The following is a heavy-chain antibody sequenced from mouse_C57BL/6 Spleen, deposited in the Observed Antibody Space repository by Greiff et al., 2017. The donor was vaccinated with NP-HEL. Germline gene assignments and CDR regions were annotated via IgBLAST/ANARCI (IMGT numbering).Heavy chain of an antibody. Sequence: DVHLVESGGGLVKPGGSLKLSCAASGFTFSSYAMSWVRQTPEKRLEWVATISDGGSYTYYPDNVKGRFTISRDNAKNNLYLQMSHLKSEDTAMYYCAREGSGYVAYWGQGTLVTVSA. J-gene: IGHJ3*01. CDR3: AREGSGYVAY. CDR2: ISDGGSYT. D-gene: IGHD3-2*02. CDR1: GFTFSSYA. V-gene: IGHV5-4*01.